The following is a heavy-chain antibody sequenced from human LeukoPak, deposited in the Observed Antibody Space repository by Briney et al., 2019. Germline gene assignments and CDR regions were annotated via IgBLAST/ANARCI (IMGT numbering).Heavy chain of an antibody. V-gene: IGHV3-48*03. Sequence: PGGSLRLSCAASGFTFSSYEMNWVRQAPGQGLEWVSYISSSGSTIYYADSVKGRFTISRDNAKNSLYLQMNSLRADDTAVYYCARDPYYGDYVVWGQGTLVTVSS. CDR1: GFTFSSYE. D-gene: IGHD4-17*01. J-gene: IGHJ4*02. CDR3: ARDPYYGDYVV. CDR2: ISSSGSTI.